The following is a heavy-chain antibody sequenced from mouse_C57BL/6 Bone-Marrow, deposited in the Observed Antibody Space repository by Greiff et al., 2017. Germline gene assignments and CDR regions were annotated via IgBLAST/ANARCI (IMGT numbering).Heavy chain of an antibody. V-gene: IGHV1-82*01. CDR1: GYAFSSSG. J-gene: IGHJ4*01. CDR2: IYPGDGDT. CDR3: ARRGILLWLRYAMDY. Sequence: QVQLMQSGPELVKPGASVKISCTASGYAFSSSGMNWVKQRPGKGLEWIGRIYPGDGDTTYNGKFKGKATLTADKSSSTAYMQLSSLTSEDSAVYFCARRGILLWLRYAMDYWGQGTSVTVSS. D-gene: IGHD2-9*01.